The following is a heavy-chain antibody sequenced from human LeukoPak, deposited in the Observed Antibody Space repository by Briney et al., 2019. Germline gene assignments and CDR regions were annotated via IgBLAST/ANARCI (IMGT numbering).Heavy chain of an antibody. CDR3: ARSLHSSGYYDY. D-gene: IGHD3-22*01. Sequence: GGSLRLSCAASGFTFSSYAMHWVRQAPGKGLEWVAAISYDGSNKYYADSVKGRFTISRDNSKNTLYLQMNSLRAEDTAVYYCARSLHSSGYYDYWGQGTLVTVSS. V-gene: IGHV3-30-3*01. J-gene: IGHJ4*02. CDR1: GFTFSSYA. CDR2: ISYDGSNK.